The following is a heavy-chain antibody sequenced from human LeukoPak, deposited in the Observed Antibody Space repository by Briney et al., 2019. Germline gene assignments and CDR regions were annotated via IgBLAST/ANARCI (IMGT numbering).Heavy chain of an antibody. Sequence: SETLSPTCAVSGYSISSGYYWGWIRPPPGKGLEWIGSIYHSGSTYYNPSLKSRVTISVDTSKNQFSLKLSSVTAADTAVYYCARHRTTVTPAYFDYWGQGTLVTVSS. V-gene: IGHV4-38-2*01. CDR2: IYHSGST. CDR3: ARHRTTVTPAYFDY. D-gene: IGHD4-11*01. CDR1: GYSISSGYY. J-gene: IGHJ4*02.